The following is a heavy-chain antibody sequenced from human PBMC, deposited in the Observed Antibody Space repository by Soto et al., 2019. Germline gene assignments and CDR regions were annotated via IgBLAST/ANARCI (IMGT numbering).Heavy chain of an antibody. CDR2: ISSNSGYT. CDR1: GFRFSDYS. V-gene: IGHV3-21*06. D-gene: IGHD4-17*01. J-gene: IGHJ4*02. CDR3: TRGSYGAYDY. Sequence: SLRLSCAASGFRFSDYSMNWVRQVPGKGLEWVSSISSNSGYTLYTDSVKGRFTISRDNAKSSLYLQMSSLRDEDTAVYYCTRGSYGAYDYWGQGTLVTVSS.